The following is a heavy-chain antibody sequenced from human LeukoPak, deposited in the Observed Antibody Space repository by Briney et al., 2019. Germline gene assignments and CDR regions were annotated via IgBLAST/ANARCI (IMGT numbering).Heavy chain of an antibody. J-gene: IGHJ4*02. D-gene: IGHD6-19*01. CDR2: IYYSGST. CDR1: GGSISSSSYY. CDR3: ASLGSSGWLFDY. V-gene: IGHV4-39*07. Sequence: SETLSLTCTVSGGSISSSSYYWGWIRQPPGKGLEWIGSIYYSGSTYYNPSLKSRVTISVDTSKNQFSLKLSSVTAADTAVYYCASLGSSGWLFDYWGQGTLVTVSS.